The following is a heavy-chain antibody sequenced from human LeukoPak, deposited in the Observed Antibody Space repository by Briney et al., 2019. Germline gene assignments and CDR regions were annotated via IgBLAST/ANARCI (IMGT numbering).Heavy chain of an antibody. CDR3: ARDQGGYSSGLSFDY. CDR2: MYASGST. V-gene: IGHV4-4*07. Sequence: SETLSLTCTVSGGSISSYYWNWIRQPAGKGLEWIGRMYASGSTNYNPSLKSRVTMSVDTSKNQFSLKSSSVTAADTAVYYCARDQGGYSSGLSFDYWGQGTLVTVSS. CDR1: GGSISSYY. D-gene: IGHD6-19*01. J-gene: IGHJ4*02.